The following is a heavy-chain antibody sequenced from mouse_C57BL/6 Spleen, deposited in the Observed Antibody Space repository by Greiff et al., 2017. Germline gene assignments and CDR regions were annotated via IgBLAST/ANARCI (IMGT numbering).Heavy chain of an antibody. D-gene: IGHD1-1*01. CDR3: AREGTVPFAY. CDR1: GYAFSSSW. V-gene: IGHV1-82*01. J-gene: IGHJ3*01. Sequence: QVHVKQSGPELVKPGASVTISCKASGYAFSSSWMNWVKQRPGKGLEWIGRIYPGDGDTNYTGKFKGKATLTADKSSSTAYMQLSSLTSEDSAVYFCAREGTVPFAYWGQGTLVTVSA. CDR2: IYPGDGDT.